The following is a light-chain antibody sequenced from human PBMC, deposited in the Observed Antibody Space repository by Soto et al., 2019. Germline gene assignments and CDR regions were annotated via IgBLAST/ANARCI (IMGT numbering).Light chain of an antibody. CDR2: GAS. J-gene: IGKJ4*01. V-gene: IGKV1-39*01. CDR1: ESISTY. CDR3: QQTFITPPLT. Sequence: DIQMTQSPSSLSASIGDRITITCRASESISTYLNWYQQKPGKAPSLLIYGASTLQSGVPSRFXGSGSATDFTLTISSLQPEDFATYYCQQTFITPPLTFGGGTKVEIK.